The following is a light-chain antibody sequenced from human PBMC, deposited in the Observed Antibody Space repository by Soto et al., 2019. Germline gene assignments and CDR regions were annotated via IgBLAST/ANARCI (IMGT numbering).Light chain of an antibody. CDR3: QQRTNRPPIT. CDR2: DTS. V-gene: IGKV3-11*01. J-gene: IGKJ5*01. CDR1: QSVSSY. Sequence: EIVLTQSPATLSLSPGERATLSCRASQSVSSYLAWYQQRPGQAPRLLIFDTSNRATDIPARFSGRGSGTDFTLAISGLEPEDCAVYYCQQRTNRPPITFGQGTRLESK.